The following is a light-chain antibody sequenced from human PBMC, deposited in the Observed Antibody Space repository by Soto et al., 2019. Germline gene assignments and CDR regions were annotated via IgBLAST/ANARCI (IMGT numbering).Light chain of an antibody. Sequence: EIVLTQSPGTLSLSPGERATLSCRASQSLSSSYLAWYQQKPGQAPRLLIYGASSRPTGIPDRFSGSGSGTDFTLTISRLEPDDFAVYLCQHSRSSPYAFGQGTRLEI. V-gene: IGKV3-20*01. CDR1: QSLSSSY. CDR3: QHSRSSPYA. J-gene: IGKJ2*01. CDR2: GAS.